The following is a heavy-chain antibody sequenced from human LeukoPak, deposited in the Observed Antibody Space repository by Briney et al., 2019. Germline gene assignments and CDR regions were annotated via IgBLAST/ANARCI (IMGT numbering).Heavy chain of an antibody. CDR1: GFTFSSYG. D-gene: IGHD3-10*01. V-gene: IGHV3-30*02. CDR3: ASLPLVRGVILAVVY. Sequence: GGSLRLSCGASGFTFSSYGMSWVRQAPGKGLEWVAFIRYDGSDKYYADSVKGRFTISRDNSKNTLYLQMNSLRAEDTAVYYCASLPLVRGVILAVVYWGQGTLVTVSS. CDR2: IRYDGSDK. J-gene: IGHJ4*02.